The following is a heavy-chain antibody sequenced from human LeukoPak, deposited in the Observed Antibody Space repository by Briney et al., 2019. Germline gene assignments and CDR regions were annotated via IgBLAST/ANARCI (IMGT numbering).Heavy chain of an antibody. V-gene: IGHV1-8*01. Sequence: GASVKVSCKASGYTFNGYDINWVRQATGQGLEWMGWMNPNTGDTGYAQKFQGRVTMTRNTSIDTAYMELSGLKSEDTAVYYCTRGSLSGSSRDYWGQGTLVTVSS. D-gene: IGHD1-26*01. CDR1: GYTFNGYD. CDR3: TRGSLSGSSRDY. J-gene: IGHJ4*02. CDR2: MNPNTGDT.